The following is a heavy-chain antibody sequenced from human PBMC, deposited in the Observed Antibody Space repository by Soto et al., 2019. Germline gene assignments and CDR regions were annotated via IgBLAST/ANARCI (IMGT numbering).Heavy chain of an antibody. Sequence: EVQLLESGGGLVQPGGSLRLSCAASGFTFSSHAMTWARQAPGKGLEWVSTITSSGAGTDYAETVKGRFSISRDNFKNTLYLQMNSLRVEDTAMYYCVKEYGMAVWGHGTTVIVSS. J-gene: IGHJ6*02. CDR3: VKEYGMAV. CDR1: GFTFSSHA. CDR2: ITSSGAGT. V-gene: IGHV3-23*01.